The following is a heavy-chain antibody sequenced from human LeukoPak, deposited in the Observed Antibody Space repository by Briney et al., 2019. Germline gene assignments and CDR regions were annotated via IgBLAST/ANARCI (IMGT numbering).Heavy chain of an antibody. CDR2: ISAYNGNT. V-gene: IGHV1-18*01. CDR1: GYTFTSYG. Sequence: ASVKVSCKASGYTFTSYGISWVRQAPGQGLEWMGWISAYNGNTNYAQKLQGRVTMTTDTSTCTAYMELRSLRSDDTAVYYCARVRGIIQLGQIRFDYWGQGTLVTVSS. D-gene: IGHD5-18*01. CDR3: ARVRGIIQLGQIRFDY. J-gene: IGHJ4*02.